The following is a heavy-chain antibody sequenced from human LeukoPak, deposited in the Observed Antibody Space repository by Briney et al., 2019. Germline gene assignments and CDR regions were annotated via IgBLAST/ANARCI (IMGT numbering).Heavy chain of an antibody. Sequence: SESLSLTCTVSGGSISSGGYYWSWIRQPPGKGLEWIGNIYYSGSTYYNPSLKSRVTISVDTSKNQFSLKLISVTAADTAVYYCARHGGYDFWSGYYLVLNYFDYWGQGTLVTVSS. CDR3: ARHGGYDFWSGYYLVLNYFDY. D-gene: IGHD3-3*01. V-gene: IGHV4-30-2*03. J-gene: IGHJ4*02. CDR1: GGSISSGGYY. CDR2: IYYSGST.